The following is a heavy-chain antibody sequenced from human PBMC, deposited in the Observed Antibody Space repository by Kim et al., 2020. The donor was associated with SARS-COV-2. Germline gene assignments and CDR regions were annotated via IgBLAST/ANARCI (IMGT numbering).Heavy chain of an antibody. V-gene: IGHV3-23*01. CDR2: ISGSGGST. D-gene: IGHD6-13*01. CDR1: GFTFSSYA. CDR3: AKGGGVIAAAGTMDSYYXYYGMDV. J-gene: IGHJ6*02. Sequence: GGSLRLSCAASGFTFSSYAMSWVRQAPGKGLEWVSAISGSGGSTYYADSVKGRFTISRDNSKNTLYLQMNSLRAEDTAVYYCAKGGGVIAAAGTMDSYYXYYGMDVWGQGXXVTVSS.